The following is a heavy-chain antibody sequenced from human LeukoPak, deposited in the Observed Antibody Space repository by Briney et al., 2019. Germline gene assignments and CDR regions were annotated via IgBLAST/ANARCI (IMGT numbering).Heavy chain of an antibody. J-gene: IGHJ4*02. V-gene: IGHV1-18*01. CDR1: GYTFTSYG. Sequence: ASVKVSCKASGYTFTSYGISWVRQAPGQGLQWLGWISASNGNTNYAQKFRGRVTMSTDTSTGTAYLDVRSLTSDDTAVYYCARDHSNWNYAPDFWGQGTLVTVSS. CDR3: ARDHSNWNYAPDF. CDR2: ISASNGNT. D-gene: IGHD1-7*01.